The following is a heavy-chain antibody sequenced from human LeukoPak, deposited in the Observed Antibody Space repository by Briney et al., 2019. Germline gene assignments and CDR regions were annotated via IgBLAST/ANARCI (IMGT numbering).Heavy chain of an antibody. Sequence: GGSLRLSCAASGFTFSSYAMSWVRQAPGKGLEWVSAISGSGGSTYYADSVKGRFTISRDDSKNTLYLQMNSLRAEDTAVYFCAKQIFRGYERKNWFDPWGQGTLVTVSS. CDR1: GFTFSSYA. CDR3: AKQIFRGYERKNWFDP. J-gene: IGHJ5*02. CDR2: ISGSGGST. V-gene: IGHV3-23*01. D-gene: IGHD5-12*01.